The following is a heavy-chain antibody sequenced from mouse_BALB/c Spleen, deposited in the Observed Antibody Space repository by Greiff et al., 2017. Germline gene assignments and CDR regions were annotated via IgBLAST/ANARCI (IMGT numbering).Heavy chain of an antibody. CDR1: GYTFTSYY. CDR3: ARWGGYYLYYFDY. Sequence: VKLMESGPELVKPGASVRISCKASGYTFTSYYIHWVKQRPGQGLEWIGWIYPGNVNTKYNEKFKGKATLTADKSSSTAYMQLSSLTSEDSAVYFCARWGGYYLYYFDYWGQGTTLTVSS. CDR2: IYPGNVNT. D-gene: IGHD2-3*01. J-gene: IGHJ2*01. V-gene: IGHV1S56*01.